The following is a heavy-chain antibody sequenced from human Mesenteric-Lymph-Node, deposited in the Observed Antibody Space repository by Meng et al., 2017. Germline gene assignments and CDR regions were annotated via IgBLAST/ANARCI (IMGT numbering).Heavy chain of an antibody. CDR2: IFHTGST. Sequence: SETLSLTCAVYGGSFSGYYWGWVRQPPGKGLEWIGSIFHTGSTYYNPSLKSRVTMSMDTSKNHFSLRLGSMTDADTALYYCARGKGFCSDGVGPDYSHSMDVWGQGTTVTVSS. CDR1: GGSFSGYY. CDR3: ARGKGFCSDGVGPDYSHSMDV. J-gene: IGHJ6*02. V-gene: IGHV4-38-2*01. D-gene: IGHD2-15*01.